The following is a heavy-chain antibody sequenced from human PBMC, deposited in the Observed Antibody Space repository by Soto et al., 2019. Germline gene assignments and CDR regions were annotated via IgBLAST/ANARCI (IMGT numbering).Heavy chain of an antibody. Sequence: ASVKVSCKASGYTFTSYGISWVRQAPGQGLEWMGWISAYNGNTNYAQKLQGRVTMTTDTSTSTAYMELRSLRSDDTAVYYCARAPPTRYSSSWFSAFDIWGQGTMVTVSS. CDR1: GYTFTSYG. V-gene: IGHV1-18*04. J-gene: IGHJ3*02. CDR3: ARAPPTRYSSSWFSAFDI. CDR2: ISAYNGNT. D-gene: IGHD6-13*01.